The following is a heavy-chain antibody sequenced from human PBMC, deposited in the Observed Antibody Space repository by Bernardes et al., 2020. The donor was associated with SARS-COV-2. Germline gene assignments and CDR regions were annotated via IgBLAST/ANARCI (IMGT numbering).Heavy chain of an antibody. J-gene: IGHJ5*02. CDR2: IHYSGST. CDR3: ARRRLSNWFDP. V-gene: IGHV4-39*01. Sequence: SVTLSLTCTVSCGSISSSIYYWGWIRQPPGKGLEWFGSIHYSGSTYYNPSLKSRVTISVDTSKNQFSLKLSSVTAADTSVYYCARRRLSNWFDPWGQGTLVTVST. CDR1: CGSISSSIYY.